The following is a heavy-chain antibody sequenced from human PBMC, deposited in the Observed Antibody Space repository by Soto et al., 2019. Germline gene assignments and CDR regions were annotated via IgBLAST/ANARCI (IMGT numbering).Heavy chain of an antibody. CDR1: GFTFSSYS. J-gene: IGHJ6*02. V-gene: IGHV3-48*01. CDR2: ISSSSSTI. CDR3: ASPSYYYYGMDV. Sequence: PEGSLRLSCAASGFTFSSYSMNWVRQAPGKGLEWVSYISSSSSTIYYADSVKGRFTISRDNAKNSLYLQMNSLRAEDTAVYYCASPSYYYYGMDVWGQGTTVTVSS.